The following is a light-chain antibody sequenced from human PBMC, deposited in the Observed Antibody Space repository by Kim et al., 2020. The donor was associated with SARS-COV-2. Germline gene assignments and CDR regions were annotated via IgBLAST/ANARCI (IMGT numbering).Light chain of an antibody. V-gene: IGLV2-11*03. CDR1: ITAVGADNS. CDR3: CSYAGSNSLV. CDR2: DVS. J-gene: IGLJ2*01. Sequence: GQSIALSCPGPITAVGADNSVTWYQQHQGKAPKVILYDVSTRPSGIPDRFSGSKSGNTASLTISGLQTEDDGDYHCCSYAGSNSLVFGGGTKVTVL.